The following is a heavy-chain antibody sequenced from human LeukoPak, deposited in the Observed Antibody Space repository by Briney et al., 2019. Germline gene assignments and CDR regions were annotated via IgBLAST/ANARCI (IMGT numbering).Heavy chain of an antibody. Sequence: GGSLRLSCAASELTVSSDYMSWVRQAPGKGLEWVSVIYSGGNTYYADSVKGRFSIFRDNSKNTLYLQMDSLRAEDTAVYYCAKSGYYYGSGSPYFDYWGQGTLVTVSS. CDR2: IYSGGNT. CDR1: ELTVSSDY. CDR3: AKSGYYYGSGSPYFDY. V-gene: IGHV3-66*01. J-gene: IGHJ4*02. D-gene: IGHD3-10*01.